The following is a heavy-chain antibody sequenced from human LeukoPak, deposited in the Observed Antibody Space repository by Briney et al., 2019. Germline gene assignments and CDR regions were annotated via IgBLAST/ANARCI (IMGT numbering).Heavy chain of an antibody. CDR3: ARDMSGRYQIDY. CDR2: ISYDGSNK. CDR1: GFTFSSHA. D-gene: IGHD1-26*01. J-gene: IGHJ4*02. Sequence: GGSLTLSCAASGFTFSSHAMHWVRHAPGKGREWVTVISYDGSNKNYAESVKGRFTVSRDNSKNTLDLQMNSLRAEDSAVYYCARDMSGRYQIDYWGQGTLATVSS. V-gene: IGHV3-30-3*01.